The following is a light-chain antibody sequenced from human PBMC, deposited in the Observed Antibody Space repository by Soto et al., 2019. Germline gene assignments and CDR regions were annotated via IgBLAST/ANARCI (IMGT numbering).Light chain of an antibody. V-gene: IGKV2-28*01. Sequence: DIVMTQSPLSLPVTPGEPASMSFRASQSLLHSNGYNYLDWYLQKPGQSPQLLIYLGSNRASGVPDRFSGSGSGTDFTLTISSLQPEDFATYYCQQTYTTPEITFGQGTRLEIK. CDR3: QQTYTTPEIT. CDR1: QSLLHSNGYNY. CDR2: LGS. J-gene: IGKJ5*01.